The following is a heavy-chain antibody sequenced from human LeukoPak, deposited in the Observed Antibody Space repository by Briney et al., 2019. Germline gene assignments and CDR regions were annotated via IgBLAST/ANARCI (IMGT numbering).Heavy chain of an antibody. CDR2: IYYSGST. V-gene: IGHV4-59*01. J-gene: IGHJ4*02. D-gene: IGHD5-24*01. CDR3: ARVGLGRWLQFDY. Sequence: SETLSLTCTVSGGSISTYYWSWIRQPPGKGLEWIGYIYYSGSTNYNPSLKSRVTISVDTSKNQFSLKLSSVTAADTAVYYCARVGLGRWLQFDYWGQGTQVTVSS. CDR1: GGSISTYY.